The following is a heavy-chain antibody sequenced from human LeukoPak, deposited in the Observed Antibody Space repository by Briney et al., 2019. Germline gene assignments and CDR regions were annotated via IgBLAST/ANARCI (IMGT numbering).Heavy chain of an antibody. CDR3: ASDISPGSGYYFNWFDP. CDR2: IIPIFGTA. D-gene: IGHD3-22*01. J-gene: IGHJ5*02. Sequence: SVKVSCKASGGTFSSYAISWVRQAPGQGLEWMGGIIPIFGTANYAQKFQGRVTITADESTSTAYMELSSLRSEDTAVYYCASDISPGSGYYFNWFDPWGQGTLVTVSS. CDR1: GGTFSSYA. V-gene: IGHV1-69*13.